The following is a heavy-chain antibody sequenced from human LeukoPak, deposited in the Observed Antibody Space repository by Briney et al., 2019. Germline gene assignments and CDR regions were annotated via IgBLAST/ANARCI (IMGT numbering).Heavy chain of an antibody. CDR1: GGSFSGYY. CDR3: ARDNWNYGVLGY. J-gene: IGHJ4*02. V-gene: IGHV4-34*01. Sequence: SETLSLTCAVYGGSFSGYYWSWIRQPPGKGLEWIGEINHSGSTNYNPSLKSRVTISVDTSKNQFSLKLSSVTAADTAVYYCARDNWNYGVLGYWGQGTLVTVSS. D-gene: IGHD1-7*01. CDR2: INHSGST.